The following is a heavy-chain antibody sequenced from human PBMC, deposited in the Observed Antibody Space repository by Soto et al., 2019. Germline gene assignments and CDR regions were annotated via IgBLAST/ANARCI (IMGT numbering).Heavy chain of an antibody. D-gene: IGHD3-10*01. J-gene: IGHJ5*02. CDR3: ARGTATPPGYYYGSGRQAWFDP. CDR1: GGSISSYY. V-gene: IGHV4-59*01. Sequence: QVQLQESGPGLVKPSETLSLTCTVPGGSISSYYWSWIRQPPGKGLEWIGYIDYSGSTNYNPSLKSRVTISVDTSKNQFSLKLSSVTAADTAVYYCARGTATPPGYYYGSGRQAWFDPWGQGTLVTVSS. CDR2: IDYSGST.